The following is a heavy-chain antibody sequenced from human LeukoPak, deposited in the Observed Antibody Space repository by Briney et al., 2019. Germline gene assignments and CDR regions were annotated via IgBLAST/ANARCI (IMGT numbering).Heavy chain of an antibody. J-gene: IGHJ4*02. V-gene: IGHV1-18*01. CDR1: GYTFTSYG. Sequence: GASVKVSCKASGYTFTSYGISWVRQAPGQGREWMGWISAYNGNTNYAQKLQGRVTMTTDTSTSTAYMELRSLRSDDTAVYYCARDEQYSGSYLYYFDYWGQGTLVTVSS. D-gene: IGHD1-26*01. CDR3: ARDEQYSGSYLYYFDY. CDR2: ISAYNGNT.